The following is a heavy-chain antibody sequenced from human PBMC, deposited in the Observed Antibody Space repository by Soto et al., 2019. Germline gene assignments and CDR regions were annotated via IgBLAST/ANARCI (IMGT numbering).Heavy chain of an antibody. D-gene: IGHD3-9*01. CDR1: GGSISNYY. Sequence: SETLSLTCTVSGGSISNYYWSWIRQPPGKGLEWIGYLYYRGSPNYNPSLNSRVTIFVDTSKNQFSLRLSSVTAADTAVYFCAGLPRHFDNYFDPWGQGTLVTVSS. CDR2: LYYRGSP. J-gene: IGHJ5*02. CDR3: AGLPRHFDNYFDP. V-gene: IGHV4-59*01.